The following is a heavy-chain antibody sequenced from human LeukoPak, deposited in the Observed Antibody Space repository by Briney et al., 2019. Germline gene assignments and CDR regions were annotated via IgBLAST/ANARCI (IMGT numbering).Heavy chain of an antibody. V-gene: IGHV3-23*01. CDR2: ISNTGGST. J-gene: IGHJ4*02. CDR1: GVTFSKYA. D-gene: IGHD6-13*01. CDR3: TSAVRAAAGT. Sequence: GGSLRLSCTVSGVTFSKYAMSWFRQAPGKGLEWVSGISNTGGSTYYADSVKGRFTISRDNSKNTLYLQMNSLRAEDTAVYYCTSAVRAAAGTWGQGTLVTVSS.